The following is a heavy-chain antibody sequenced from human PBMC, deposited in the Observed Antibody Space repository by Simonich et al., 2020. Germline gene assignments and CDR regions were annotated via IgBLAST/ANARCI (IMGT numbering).Heavy chain of an antibody. J-gene: IGHJ4*02. CDR3: ARDQGGRAAAATDY. CDR1: GYTFTSYG. D-gene: IGHD6-13*01. V-gene: IGHV1-18*01. Sequence: QVQLVQSGAEVKKPGASVKVSCKASGYTFTSYGISWVRQAPGQGLEWMGGVNDYKGNTNYAQKLQGRGTMTTDTSTSTAYKELRSLGSDDTAVYYCARDQGGRAAAATDYWGQGTLVTVSS. CDR2: VNDYKGNT.